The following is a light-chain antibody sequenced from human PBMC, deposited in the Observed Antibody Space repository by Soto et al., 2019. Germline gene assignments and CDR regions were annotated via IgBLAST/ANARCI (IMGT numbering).Light chain of an antibody. CDR2: DAS. Sequence: EIVLTQSPATLPLSPGERATLSCRASQSVSSYLAWYQQKPGQAPRLLIYDASNRATGIPARFSGSGSGTDFALTISSLEPEDFEVYYCQQRRTFGPGTKVDIK. CDR1: QSVSSY. CDR3: QQRRT. V-gene: IGKV3-11*01. J-gene: IGKJ3*01.